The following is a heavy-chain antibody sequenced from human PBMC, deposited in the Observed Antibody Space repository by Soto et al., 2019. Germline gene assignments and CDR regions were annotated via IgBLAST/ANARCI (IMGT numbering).Heavy chain of an antibody. V-gene: IGHV3-23*01. CDR2: ISGSGGST. Sequence: EVQLLESGGGLVQPGGSLRLSCAASGFTFSSYAMSWVRQAPGKGLEWVSAISGSGGSTYYADSVKGRFTISRDNSKITLYLQMNSLRAEDTAVYYCAKWDYDYIWGSYRKGGFDYWGQGTLVTVSS. CDR3: AKWDYDYIWGSYRKGGFDY. D-gene: IGHD3-16*02. CDR1: GFTFSSYA. J-gene: IGHJ4*02.